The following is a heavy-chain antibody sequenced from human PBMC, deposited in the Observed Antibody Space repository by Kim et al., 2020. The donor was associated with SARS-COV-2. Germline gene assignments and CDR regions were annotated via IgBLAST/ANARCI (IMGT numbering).Heavy chain of an antibody. Sequence: SVKVSCKASGGTFSSYAISWVRQAPGQGLEWMGGIIPIFGTANYAQKFQGRVTITADESTSTAYMELSSLRSEDTAVYYCARDLLAVAGTNRCDIWGQGTMVTVSS. CDR1: GGTFSSYA. D-gene: IGHD6-19*01. CDR2: IIPIFGTA. V-gene: IGHV1-69*13. J-gene: IGHJ3*02. CDR3: ARDLLAVAGTNRCDI.